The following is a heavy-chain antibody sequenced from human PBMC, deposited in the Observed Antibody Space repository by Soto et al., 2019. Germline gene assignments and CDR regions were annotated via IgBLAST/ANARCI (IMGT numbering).Heavy chain of an antibody. V-gene: IGHV1-2*04. D-gene: IGHD6-13*01. Sequence: GASVKVSCKASGYTFTGYYMHWVRQAPGQGLEWMGWINPNSGGTNYAQKFQGWVTMTRDTSISTAYMELSRLRSDNTAVYYCARVRQLGNFDYWGQGTLVTVSS. CDR2: INPNSGGT. J-gene: IGHJ4*02. CDR1: GYTFTGYY. CDR3: ARVRQLGNFDY.